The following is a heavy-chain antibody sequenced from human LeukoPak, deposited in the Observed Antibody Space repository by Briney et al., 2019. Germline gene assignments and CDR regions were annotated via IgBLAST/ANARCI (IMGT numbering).Heavy chain of an antibody. J-gene: IGHJ4*02. CDR1: GGSISTYY. D-gene: IGHD6-19*01. CDR2: DYYSGST. CDR3: ARHSSAWYMDN. V-gene: IGHV4-59*08. Sequence: ASETLSLTCTVSGGSISTYYWNWIRQPPGKGLEWIGYDYYSGSTNYNPSLNSRVTISLDTSKKQFSLKLSSVTAADTAVYYCARHSSAWYMDNWGQGTLVTVSS.